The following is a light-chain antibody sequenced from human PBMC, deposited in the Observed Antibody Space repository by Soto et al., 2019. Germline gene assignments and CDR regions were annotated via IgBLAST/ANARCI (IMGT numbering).Light chain of an antibody. CDR3: QQRSNWPPA. Sequence: EIVLTQSPATLSLSPGERATLSCRASQSVSSYLAWYQQKPGQAPRLLIYDASNRATGIPARFSGSASGTDFTITISSLEPEDFAVYYCQQRSNWPPAFGQGTKLEIK. V-gene: IGKV3-11*01. CDR2: DAS. J-gene: IGKJ2*01. CDR1: QSVSSY.